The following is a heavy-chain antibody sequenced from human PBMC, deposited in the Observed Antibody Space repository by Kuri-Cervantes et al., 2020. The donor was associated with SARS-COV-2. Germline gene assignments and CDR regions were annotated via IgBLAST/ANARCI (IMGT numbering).Heavy chain of an antibody. J-gene: IGHJ4*02. V-gene: IGHV3-23*03. Sequence: ETLSLTCAASGFTFSSYAMSWTRQAPGKGLEWVSVIYSGGSSTYYADSVKGRFTISRDNSKNTLYLQMNSLRAEDTAVYYCAKFAKVLLWFGDHYYFDYWGQGTLVTVSS. CDR3: AKFAKVLLWFGDHYYFDY. CDR1: GFTFSSYA. D-gene: IGHD3-10*01. CDR2: IYSGGSST.